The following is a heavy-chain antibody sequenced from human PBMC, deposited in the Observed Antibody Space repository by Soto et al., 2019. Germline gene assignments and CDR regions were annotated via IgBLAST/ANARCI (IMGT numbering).Heavy chain of an antibody. CDR1: GYSFTSYW. CDR2: IYPGDSDT. D-gene: IGHD3-22*01. Sequence: PGESLKISCKGSGYSFTSYWIGWVRQMPGKGLEWMGIIYPGDSDTRYSPSFQGQVTISADKSISTAYLQWSSLKASDTAMYYCASSSKSYYDSSGYPATWGQGTLVNVSS. J-gene: IGHJ4*02. CDR3: ASSSKSYYDSSGYPAT. V-gene: IGHV5-51*01.